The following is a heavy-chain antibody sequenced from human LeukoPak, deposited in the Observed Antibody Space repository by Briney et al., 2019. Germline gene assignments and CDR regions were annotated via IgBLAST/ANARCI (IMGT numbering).Heavy chain of an antibody. CDR3: AREVYYGSDHFDY. Sequence: PGGSLRLSCAASGFTFSSYEMNWVRQAPGKGLEWVSYISSSGSTIYYADSVKGRFTISRDNAKNSLYLQMNSLRAEDTAVYYCAREVYYGSDHFDYWGQGTLVTVSS. CDR1: GFTFSSYE. J-gene: IGHJ4*02. CDR2: ISSSGSTI. D-gene: IGHD3-10*01. V-gene: IGHV3-48*03.